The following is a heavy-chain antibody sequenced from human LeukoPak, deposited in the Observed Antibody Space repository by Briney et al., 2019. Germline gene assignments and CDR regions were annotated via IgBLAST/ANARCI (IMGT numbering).Heavy chain of an antibody. J-gene: IGHJ5*02. Sequence: SETLSLTCAVSGGSISSSSYYWGWIRQPPGRGLEWIGSIYYSGSTYHNPSLKSRVTISADTSKNQFSLRLSSVTAADTAVYYCARLGGNSGYDLVYWIDPWGQGTLVTVSS. CDR1: GGSISSSSYY. CDR2: IYYSGST. CDR3: ARLGGNSGYDLVYWIDP. V-gene: IGHV4-39*01. D-gene: IGHD5-12*01.